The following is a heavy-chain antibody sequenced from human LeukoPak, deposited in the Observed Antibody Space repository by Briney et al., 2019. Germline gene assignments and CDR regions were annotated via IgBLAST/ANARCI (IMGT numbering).Heavy chain of an antibody. CDR2: IYFAGTS. D-gene: IGHD3-3*01. V-gene: IGHV4-30-4*01. CDR1: GGSISDTDYY. CDR3: AREHLTIFGVVDY. Sequence: PSQTLSLTCTVSGGSISDTDYYWSWIRQPPGKGLEWLGYIYFAGTSYYNPSLETRLSISIVTSKNQFSLKLSSVTAADTAVYYCAREHLTIFGVVDYWGQGTLVTVSS. J-gene: IGHJ4*02.